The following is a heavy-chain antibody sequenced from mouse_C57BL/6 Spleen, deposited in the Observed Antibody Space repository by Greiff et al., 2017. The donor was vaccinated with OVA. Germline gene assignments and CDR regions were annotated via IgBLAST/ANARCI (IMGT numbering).Heavy chain of an antibody. J-gene: IGHJ2*01. D-gene: IGHD2-13*01. Sequence: EVKLMESGPGLVKPSQSLSLTCSVTGYSITSGSYWYWLRPFPGNKLEWMCYISYDGCNNYTPSLKNRISITRDTSRNPFFLKLNSLNTEDTATDDCARDDYDWGQGTTLTVAS. CDR3: ARDDYD. CDR1: GYSITSGSY. CDR2: ISYDGCN. V-gene: IGHV3-6*01.